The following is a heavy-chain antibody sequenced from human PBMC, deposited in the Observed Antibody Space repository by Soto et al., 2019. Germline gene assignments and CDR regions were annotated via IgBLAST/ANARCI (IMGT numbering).Heavy chain of an antibody. V-gene: IGHV1-18*01. Sequence: ASVKVSCKASGYTFTSCGISWVRQAPGQGLEWMGWISAYNGNTNYAQKPQGRVTMTTDTSTSTAYMELRSLRSDDTAVYYCARSRTVTTSRSKYYYYGMDVWGQGTTVTVSS. D-gene: IGHD4-17*01. J-gene: IGHJ6*02. CDR2: ISAYNGNT. CDR3: ARSRTVTTSRSKYYYYGMDV. CDR1: GYTFTSCG.